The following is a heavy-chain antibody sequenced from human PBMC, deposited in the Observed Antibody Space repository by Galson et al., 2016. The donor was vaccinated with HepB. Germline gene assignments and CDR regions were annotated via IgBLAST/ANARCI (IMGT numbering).Heavy chain of an antibody. J-gene: IGHJ4*02. CDR2: XIPIFATA. V-gene: IGHV1-69*13. CDR3: ARGSHYYDSSGPFAY. D-gene: IGHD3-22*01. Sequence: SVKVSCKASGGTFSSYAISWVRQAPGQGLEWMGRXIPIFATANYAQRFHGRVTITADESTSTAYMELSSLRSEDTAVYYCARGSHYYDSSGPFAYWGQGTLVTVSS. CDR1: GGTFSSYA.